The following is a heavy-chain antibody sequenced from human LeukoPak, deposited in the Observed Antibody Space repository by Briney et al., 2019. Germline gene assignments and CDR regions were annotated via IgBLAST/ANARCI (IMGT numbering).Heavy chain of an antibody. D-gene: IGHD3-16*02. J-gene: IGHJ4*02. V-gene: IGHV1-69*05. CDR1: GGTFSSYA. CDR3: ARETHWGSYRYFDY. Sequence: SVKVSCKASGGTFSSYAISWVRQAPGQGLEWMGRIIPIFGTANYAQKFQGRVTITTDESTSTAYMELSSLRSEDTAVCYCARETHWGSYRYFDYWGQGTLVTVSS. CDR2: IIPIFGTA.